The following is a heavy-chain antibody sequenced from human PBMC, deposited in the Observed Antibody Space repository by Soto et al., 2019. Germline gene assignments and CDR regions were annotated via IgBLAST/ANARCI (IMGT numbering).Heavy chain of an antibody. J-gene: IGHJ4*02. CDR3: ARAAPYYYDSSGAFDY. CDR2: INPNSGGT. V-gene: IGHV1-2*04. D-gene: IGHD3-22*01. CDR1: GYTLTGYY. Sequence: ASVKGSCKASGYTLTGYYMHWVRQAPGQGLEWMGWINPNSGGTNYAQKFQGWVTMTRDTSISTAYMELSRLRSDDTAVCYCARAAPYYYDSSGAFDYWGQGTLVTVSS.